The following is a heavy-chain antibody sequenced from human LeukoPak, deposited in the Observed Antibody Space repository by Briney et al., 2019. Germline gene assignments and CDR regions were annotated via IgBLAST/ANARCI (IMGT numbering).Heavy chain of an antibody. V-gene: IGHV5-51*01. Sequence: GESLKISCKGSGYKFSTYWIAWVRQMPGKGLEWMGIIYPGDSDTRYSPSFQGQVTISADKSVNSAYLQWSSLKASDTAVYYCARPNITSYYDSRGYDAFDVWGQGTMVTVSS. D-gene: IGHD3-22*01. J-gene: IGHJ3*01. CDR2: IYPGDSDT. CDR1: GYKFSTYW. CDR3: ARPNITSYYDSRGYDAFDV.